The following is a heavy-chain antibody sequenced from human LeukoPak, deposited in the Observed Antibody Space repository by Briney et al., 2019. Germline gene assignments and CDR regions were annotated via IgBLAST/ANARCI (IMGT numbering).Heavy chain of an antibody. CDR3: ASPSGSAAYSAFYY. CDR1: GFTFSDHY. D-gene: IGHD2-15*01. Sequence: PGGSLRLSCVVSGFTFSDHYIDWVRQAPGKGLEWVARSKNKADSYITEYAASVKGRFTISRDDSRSSLYLQMNSLRTEDTAVYYCASPSGSAAYSAFYYWGQGTLVTVSS. J-gene: IGHJ4*02. CDR2: SKNKADSYIT. V-gene: IGHV3-72*01.